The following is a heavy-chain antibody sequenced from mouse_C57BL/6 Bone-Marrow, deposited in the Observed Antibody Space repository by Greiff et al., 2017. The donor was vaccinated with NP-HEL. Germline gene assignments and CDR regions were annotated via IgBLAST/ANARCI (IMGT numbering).Heavy chain of an antibody. CDR2: IWGGGST. Sequence: VQVVESGPGLVGPSQLLSLPFPFSCFSLTIYFVYFFLHPPGKGLEWLGVIWGGGSTNYNSALMSRLSISKDNSKSQVFLKMNSLQTDDTAMYYCAKHGPPYAMDYWGQGTSVTVSS. CDR3: AKHGPPYAMDY. J-gene: IGHJ4*01. CDR1: CFSLTIYF. V-gene: IGHV2-9*01.